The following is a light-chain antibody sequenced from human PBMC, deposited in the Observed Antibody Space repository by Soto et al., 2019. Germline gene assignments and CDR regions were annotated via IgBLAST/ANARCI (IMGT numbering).Light chain of an antibody. CDR3: LQQNSYPLT. V-gene: IGKV1-17*01. Sequence: DIQMTQSPSSLSASVGDRVTITCRASQGIRNDLAWYQEKPGKAPKRLIYVASRLQSGVPSRFSGSGSGTEFTLTISSLQPEDSATYYCLQQNSYPLTFGVGTNVHIK. CDR2: VAS. CDR1: QGIRND. J-gene: IGKJ4*01.